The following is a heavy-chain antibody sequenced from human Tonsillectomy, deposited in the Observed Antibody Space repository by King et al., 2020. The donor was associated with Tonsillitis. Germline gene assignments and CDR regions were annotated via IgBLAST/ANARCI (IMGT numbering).Heavy chain of an antibody. CDR2: ISGSGGST. D-gene: IGHD1-26*01. J-gene: IGHJ3*02. CDR1: GFTFSSYA. CDR3: AKEVGGSGVGANDALEI. Sequence: VQLVESGGGLVQPGGSLRLSCAASGFTFSSYAMSWVRQAPGKGLEWVSAISGSGGSTYYADSVKGRFTISRDNSKNTLYLQMNSLRAEDTAVYYGAKEVGGSGVGANDALEIWGQGTMVTGSS. V-gene: IGHV3-23*04.